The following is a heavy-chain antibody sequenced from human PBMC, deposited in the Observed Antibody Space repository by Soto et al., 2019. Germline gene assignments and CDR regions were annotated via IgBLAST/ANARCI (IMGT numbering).Heavy chain of an antibody. CDR1: GFTFSSYA. CDR3: AKDLKSGSSSWKTFDY. D-gene: IGHD6-13*01. CDR2: ISGSGGST. J-gene: IGHJ4*02. Sequence: GGSLRLSCAASGFTFSSYAMSWVRQAPGKGLEWVSAISGSGGSTYYADSVKGRFPISRDNSKNTLYLQMNSLRAEDTAVYYCAKDLKSGSSSWKTFDYWGQGTLVTVSS. V-gene: IGHV3-23*01.